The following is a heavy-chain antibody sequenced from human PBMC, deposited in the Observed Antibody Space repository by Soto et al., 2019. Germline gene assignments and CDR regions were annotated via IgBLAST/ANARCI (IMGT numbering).Heavy chain of an antibody. D-gene: IGHD1-26*01. CDR2: IYHSGST. V-gene: IGHV4-4*02. J-gene: IGHJ6*02. Sequence: CAVSGGSISSSNWWSWVRQPPGKGLEWIGEIYHSGSTNYNPSLKSRVTISVDKSKNQFSLKLSSVTAADTAVYYCARDKGARSYYYYGVDVWGQGTTVTVSS. CDR3: ARDKGARSYYYYGVDV. CDR1: GGSISSSNW.